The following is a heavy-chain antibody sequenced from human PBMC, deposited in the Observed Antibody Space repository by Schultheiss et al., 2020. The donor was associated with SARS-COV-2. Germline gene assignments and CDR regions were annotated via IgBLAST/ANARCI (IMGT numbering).Heavy chain of an antibody. CDR3: ARDLGFGSRWSGGAFDY. CDR2: IDPTDSYA. V-gene: IGHV5-10-1*01. D-gene: IGHD6-13*01. Sequence: GGSLRLSCKGSGYSFTSYWIGWVRQMPGKGLEWMGRIDPTDSYANYSPSFQGHVTISADKSISTAYLQWSSLKASDNAMYYCARDLGFGSRWSGGAFDYWGQGALVTVSS. J-gene: IGHJ4*02. CDR1: GYSFTSYW.